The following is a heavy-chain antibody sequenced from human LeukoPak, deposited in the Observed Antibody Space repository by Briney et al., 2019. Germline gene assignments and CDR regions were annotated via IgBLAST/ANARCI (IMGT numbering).Heavy chain of an antibody. V-gene: IGHV3-30-3*01. Sequence: GGSLRLSCAASGFTFSSYAMRWVRQAPGKGLEWVAVISYDGSNKYYADSVKGRFTISRDNSKNTLYLQMNSLRAEDTAVYYCARAPYSSSWRFDYWGQGTLVTVSS. CDR3: ARAPYSSSWRFDY. CDR2: ISYDGSNK. J-gene: IGHJ4*02. D-gene: IGHD6-13*01. CDR1: GFTFSSYA.